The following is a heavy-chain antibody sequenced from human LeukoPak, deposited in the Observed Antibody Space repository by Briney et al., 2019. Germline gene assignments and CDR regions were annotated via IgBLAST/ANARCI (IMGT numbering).Heavy chain of an antibody. V-gene: IGHV1-18*01. CDR2: ISAYNGNT. CDR1: GYTFTNYG. Sequence: GASVEVSCKTSGYTFTNYGISWVRQAPGLELEWMGWISAYNGNTNYAQKVQGRVTMTTDTSTSTAYMELRSLRFDDTAVYYCARDQSVRLLQTSSTYFKHVFAIWGQGSMVTVSS. D-gene: IGHD6-13*01. CDR3: ARDQSVRLLQTSSTYFKHVFAI. J-gene: IGHJ3*02.